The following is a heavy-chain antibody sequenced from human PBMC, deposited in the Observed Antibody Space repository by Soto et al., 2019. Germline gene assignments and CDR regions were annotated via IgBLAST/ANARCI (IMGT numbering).Heavy chain of an antibody. CDR1: GGSVSSGSYY. V-gene: IGHV4-61*01. Sequence: SETLSLTCTVSGGSVSSGSYYWSWIRQPPGKGLEWFGYIYYSGSTNYNPSLKSRVTISVDTSKNQFSLKLSSVTAADTAVYYCARELYSSGWYTPYYYYYGMDVWGQGTTVTVSS. CDR3: ARELYSSGWYTPYYYYYGMDV. J-gene: IGHJ6*02. CDR2: IYYSGST. D-gene: IGHD6-19*01.